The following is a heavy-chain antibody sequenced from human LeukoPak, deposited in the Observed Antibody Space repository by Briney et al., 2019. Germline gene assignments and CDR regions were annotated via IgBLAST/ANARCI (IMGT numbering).Heavy chain of an antibody. D-gene: IGHD4-23*01. J-gene: IGHJ4*02. Sequence: SETLSLTCTVSGGSISSSSYYWGCIRQPPGKGLEWIGSIYYSGSTYYNPSLKSRVTISVDTSKNQFSLKLSSVTAADTAVYYCARVVGTTVVPFDYWGQGTLVTVSS. CDR1: GGSISSSSYY. V-gene: IGHV4-39*07. CDR2: IYYSGST. CDR3: ARVVGTTVVPFDY.